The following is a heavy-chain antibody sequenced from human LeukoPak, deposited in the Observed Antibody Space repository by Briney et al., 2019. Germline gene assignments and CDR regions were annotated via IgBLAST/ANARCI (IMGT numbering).Heavy chain of an antibody. J-gene: IGHJ4*02. CDR1: GGSISSYY. V-gene: IGHV4-39*07. CDR2: IYYSGST. D-gene: IGHD6-19*01. Sequence: SETLSLTCTVSGGSISSYYWGWIRQPPGKGLEWIGSIYYSGSTYYNPSLKSRVTISVDTSKNQFSLKLSSVTAADTAVYYCAIRDSSGWFVEWGQGTLVTVSS. CDR3: AIRDSSGWFVE.